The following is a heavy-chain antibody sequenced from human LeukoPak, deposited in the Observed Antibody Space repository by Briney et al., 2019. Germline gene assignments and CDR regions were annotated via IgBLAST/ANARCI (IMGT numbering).Heavy chain of an antibody. J-gene: IGHJ4*02. V-gene: IGHV3-48*04. CDR1: GFTFSSYS. Sequence: GGSLRLSCAASGFTFSSYSMNWVRQAPGKGLEWVSYISSSSSTIYYADSVKGRFTISRDNAKNSLYLQMNSLRAEDTAVYYCARSSCTNGVCYSDFDYWGQATLVTVSS. CDR2: ISSSSSTI. D-gene: IGHD2-8*01. CDR3: ARSSCTNGVCYSDFDY.